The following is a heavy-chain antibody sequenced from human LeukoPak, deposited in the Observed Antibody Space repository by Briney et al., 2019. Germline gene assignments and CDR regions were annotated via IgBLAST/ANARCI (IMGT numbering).Heavy chain of an antibody. CDR3: AREHPRGEVDDFDY. CDR2: IYTSGST. J-gene: IGHJ4*02. V-gene: IGHV4-61*02. CDR1: GGSISSGFYY. D-gene: IGHD3-16*01. Sequence: SETLSLTRTVSGGSISSGFYYWSWIRQPAGKGLEWIGRIYTSGSTNYNPSLKSRISISVDTSKNQFSLKLTSVTAADTAVYYCAREHPRGEVDDFDYWGQGTLVTVSS.